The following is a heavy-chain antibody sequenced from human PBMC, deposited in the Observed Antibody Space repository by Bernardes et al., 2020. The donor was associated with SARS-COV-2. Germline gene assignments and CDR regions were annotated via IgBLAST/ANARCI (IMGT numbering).Heavy chain of an antibody. CDR2: ININSCGP. CDR1: GFRFNAYY. CDR3: ARAPPADFAFDY. D-gene: IGHD2-21*01. J-gene: IGHJ4*02. V-gene: IGHV1-2*02. Sequence: SVKVSCMASGFRFNAYYLHWVRQAPGQGLEWMGWININSCGPNYAQKFQGRVTMTRDTSISTAYMELSRMRSDDTAVYYCARAPPADFAFDYWGQGTLVTVPS.